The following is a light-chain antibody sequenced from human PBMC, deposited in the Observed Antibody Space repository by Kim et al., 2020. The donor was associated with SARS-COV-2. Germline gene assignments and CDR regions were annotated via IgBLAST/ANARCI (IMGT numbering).Light chain of an antibody. J-gene: IGKJ2*01. Sequence: SESVGDRVTITCRASQRISKWLAWDQQKPGKAPKLLIYDASSLESGVPSRFSGSGSGTEFTLAISSLQPDDFATYYCQQYSTYPRTFGQGTKLEIK. CDR3: QQYSTYPRT. CDR1: QRISKW. CDR2: DAS. V-gene: IGKV1-5*01.